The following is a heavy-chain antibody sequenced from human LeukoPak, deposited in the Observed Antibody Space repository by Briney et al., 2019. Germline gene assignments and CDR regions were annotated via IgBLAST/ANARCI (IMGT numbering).Heavy chain of an antibody. CDR1: GFTVSTNY. Sequence: GSLRLSCAASGFTVSTNYMSWVRQSPGKGLEWIGHISHNGIATYNPSLKSRVTILVDPSTIHYSLLLTSVTAADTAVYYCARIREDAFDIWGQGRMVTVSS. CDR2: ISHNGIA. D-gene: IGHD3-10*01. J-gene: IGHJ3*02. CDR3: ARIREDAFDI. V-gene: IGHV4-59*02.